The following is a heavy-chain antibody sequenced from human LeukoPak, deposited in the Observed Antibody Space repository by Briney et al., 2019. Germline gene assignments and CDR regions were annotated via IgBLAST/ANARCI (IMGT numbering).Heavy chain of an antibody. V-gene: IGHV4-59*08. CDR2: IYYSGST. CDR1: GGSISSYH. CDR3: ARFTQGSSGRPYDWLDP. J-gene: IGHJ5*02. Sequence: SETLSLTCTVSGGSISSYHWSWIRQPPGKGLEWTGYIYYSGSTNYNPSLKSRVTISVDASKNQFSLKLSSVTAADTAVYYCARFTQGSSGRPYDWLDPWGQGTLVTVSS. D-gene: IGHD3-10*01.